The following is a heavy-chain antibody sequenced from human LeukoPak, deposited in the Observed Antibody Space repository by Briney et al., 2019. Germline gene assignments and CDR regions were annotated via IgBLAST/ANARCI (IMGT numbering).Heavy chain of an antibody. CDR1: GYTFTGYF. V-gene: IGHV1-2*06. CDR3: ARVGDGLNDAFDI. Sequence: ASVKVSCKASGYTFTGYFMNWVRQAPGQGLEWPGRINPNTGGTNYAQNFQGRVTVTRDTSISTAYMELSRLRSDDTAVYYCARVGDGLNDAFDIWGQGTMVTVSS. CDR2: INPNTGGT. D-gene: IGHD5-24*01. J-gene: IGHJ3*02.